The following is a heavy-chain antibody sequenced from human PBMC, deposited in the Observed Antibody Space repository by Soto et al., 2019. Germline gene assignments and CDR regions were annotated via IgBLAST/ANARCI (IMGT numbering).Heavy chain of an antibody. Sequence: SETLSLTCTVSSGPDRSHNWGWIRQPPGRGLEWIGYVYYTGDTAYNPSLRSRVTISADTSTNDISLTLSSVTAADTAVYYCARAPRGNYGYPSYFDYWGQGTLVTVSS. CDR3: ARAPRGNYGYPSYFDY. V-gene: IGHV4-59*02. CDR1: SGPDRSHN. J-gene: IGHJ4*02. D-gene: IGHD3-10*01. CDR2: VYYTGDT.